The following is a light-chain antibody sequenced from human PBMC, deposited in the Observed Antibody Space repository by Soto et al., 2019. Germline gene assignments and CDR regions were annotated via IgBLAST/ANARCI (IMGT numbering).Light chain of an antibody. Sequence: QSVLTQPASVSGSPGQSITISCTGTISDVGGYNYVSWYQQRPGKAPKLMIFDVSNRPSGVSNRFSGSKSGYTASLTISGLQAEDEADYYCSSYTSSSTYVFGTGTKVTVL. CDR3: SSYTSSSTYV. J-gene: IGLJ1*01. CDR1: ISDVGGYNY. CDR2: DVS. V-gene: IGLV2-14*03.